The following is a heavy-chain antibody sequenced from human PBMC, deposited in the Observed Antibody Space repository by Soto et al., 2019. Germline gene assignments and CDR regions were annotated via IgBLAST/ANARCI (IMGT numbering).Heavy chain of an antibody. Sequence: GGSLRLSCAASGFTFSSYAMSWVRQAPGKGLEWVSAISGSGGSTYYADSVKGRFTISRDNSKNTLYLQMNSLRAEDTAVYYCAKDRPTIAVAGAYSDYWGQGTLVTVSS. CDR1: GFTFSSYA. CDR2: ISGSGGST. J-gene: IGHJ4*02. V-gene: IGHV3-23*01. CDR3: AKDRPTIAVAGAYSDY. D-gene: IGHD6-19*01.